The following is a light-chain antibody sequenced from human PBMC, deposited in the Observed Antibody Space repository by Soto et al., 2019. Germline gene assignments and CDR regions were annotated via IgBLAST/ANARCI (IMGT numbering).Light chain of an antibody. V-gene: IGKV1-39*01. CDR3: QQSYRTWT. CDR1: QSISSY. Sequence: DIQMTQSPSSLSASVGDRVTITCRASQSISSYLNWYQQKPGKAPKLLIYAASSLQTGVPSRFRGSGSGTDFTLTISSLQPEDFATYYCQQSYRTWTFGQGTKVESK. CDR2: AAS. J-gene: IGKJ1*01.